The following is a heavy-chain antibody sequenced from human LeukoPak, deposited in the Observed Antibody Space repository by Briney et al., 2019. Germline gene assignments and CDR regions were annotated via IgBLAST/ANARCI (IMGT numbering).Heavy chain of an antibody. V-gene: IGHV1-18*01. CDR3: ARRRNWNYAGWFDP. CDR2: ISAYNGNT. D-gene: IGHD1-7*01. J-gene: IGHJ5*02. CDR1: GYTFTSYG. Sequence: ASVKVSCKASGYTFTSYGISWVRQAPGQGLEWMGWISAYNGNTNHAQNLQGRVTMTTDTSTSTAYMELRSLRSDDTAVYYCARRRNWNYAGWFDPWGQGTLVTVSS.